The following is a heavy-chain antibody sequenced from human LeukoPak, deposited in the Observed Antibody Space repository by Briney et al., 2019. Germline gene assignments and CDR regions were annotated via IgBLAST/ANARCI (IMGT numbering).Heavy chain of an antibody. CDR1: GYTFTSYY. Sequence: ASVKVSCKASGYTFTSYYMHWVRQAPGQGLEWMGIINPSGGSTSYAQKFQGRVTMTRDMSTSTVYMELSSLRSEDTAVYYCARDFVCSGGSCHRARYNWFDPWGQGTLVTVSS. D-gene: IGHD2-15*01. CDR3: ARDFVCSGGSCHRARYNWFDP. CDR2: INPSGGST. V-gene: IGHV1-46*01. J-gene: IGHJ5*02.